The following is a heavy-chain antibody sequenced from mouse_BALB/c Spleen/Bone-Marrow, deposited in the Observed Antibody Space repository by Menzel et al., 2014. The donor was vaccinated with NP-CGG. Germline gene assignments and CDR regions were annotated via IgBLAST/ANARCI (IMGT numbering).Heavy chain of an antibody. J-gene: IGHJ4*01. CDR3: AREGGTTAHYYAMDY. V-gene: IGHV5-6-5*01. Sequence: EVHLVESGGGLVKPGGSLKLSCAASGFTFSSYAMSWVRQTPEKRLEWVASISSVGSTYYPDSVKGRFTISRDNARNILYLQMSSLRSEDTAMYYCAREGGTTAHYYAMDYWGQGTSVTVSS. CDR1: GFTFSSYA. CDR2: ISSVGST. D-gene: IGHD1-2*01.